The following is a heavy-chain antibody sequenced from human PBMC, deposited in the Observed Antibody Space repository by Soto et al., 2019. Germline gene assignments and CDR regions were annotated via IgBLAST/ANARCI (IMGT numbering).Heavy chain of an antibody. CDR1: GYRFTSYW. V-gene: IGHV5-51*01. CDR3: ARSRFLEWFDAFDI. CDR2: IYPGDSDT. D-gene: IGHD3-3*01. J-gene: IGHJ3*02. Sequence: PGESLKISCQGSGYRFTSYWIGWVRQLPGKGLEWMGIIYPGDSDTRYSPSFQGQVTISADKSISTAYLQWSSLKASDTAMYYCARSRFLEWFDAFDIWGQGTMVTVSS.